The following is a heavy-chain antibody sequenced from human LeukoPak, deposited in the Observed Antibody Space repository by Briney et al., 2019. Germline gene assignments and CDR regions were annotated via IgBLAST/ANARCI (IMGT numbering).Heavy chain of an antibody. D-gene: IGHD1-26*01. Sequence: SETLSLTCTVPGGSISSYYWSWIRQPPGKGLEWIGYIYYSGSTNYNPSLKSRVTISVDTSKNQFSLKLSSVTAADTAVYYCARHVKGATPLFYFDYWGQGTLVTVSS. CDR1: GGSISSYY. J-gene: IGHJ4*02. CDR3: ARHVKGATPLFYFDY. CDR2: IYYSGST. V-gene: IGHV4-59*08.